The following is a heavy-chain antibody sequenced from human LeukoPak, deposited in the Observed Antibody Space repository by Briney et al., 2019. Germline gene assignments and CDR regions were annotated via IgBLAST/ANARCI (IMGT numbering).Heavy chain of an antibody. CDR2: INPNSGGT. D-gene: IGHD3-22*01. CDR3: ARDHQSETYSSGYYDAFDI. V-gene: IGHV1-2*02. J-gene: IGHJ3*02. Sequence: GASVKVSCKASGYTFTGYYMHWVRQAPGQGLEWMGWINPNSGGTNYAQKLQGRVTMTRDTSISTAYMELSRLRSDDTAVYYCARDHQSETYSSGYYDAFDIWGQGTMVTVSS. CDR1: GYTFTGYY.